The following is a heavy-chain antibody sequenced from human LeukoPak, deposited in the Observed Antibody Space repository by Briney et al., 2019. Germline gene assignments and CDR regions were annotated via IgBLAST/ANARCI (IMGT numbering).Heavy chain of an antibody. D-gene: IGHD6-13*01. Sequence: GGSLRLSCAASGFTFSSYAMHWVRQAPGKGLEWVAVISYDGSNKYYADSVKGRFTISRDNSKNTLYLQMNSLRAEDTAVYYCARDRRASIAAAGTDAFDIWGQGTMVTVSS. J-gene: IGHJ3*02. CDR2: ISYDGSNK. CDR3: ARDRRASIAAAGTDAFDI. CDR1: GFTFSSYA. V-gene: IGHV3-30*04.